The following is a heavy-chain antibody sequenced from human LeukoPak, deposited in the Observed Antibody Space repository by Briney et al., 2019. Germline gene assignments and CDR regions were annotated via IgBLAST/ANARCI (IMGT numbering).Heavy chain of an antibody. Sequence: PGGSLRLSGAASGFTFRTYGMVWVRQAPGKGLEWVSSISHSGNYIYYADSLKGRFTISRDNAKNSVYLQMSSLRTEDTAVYYCARLVVVMSDAFDIWGQGTMVTVSS. CDR1: GFTFRTYG. CDR2: ISHSGNYI. CDR3: ARLVVVMSDAFDI. V-gene: IGHV3-21*01. J-gene: IGHJ3*02. D-gene: IGHD2-8*02.